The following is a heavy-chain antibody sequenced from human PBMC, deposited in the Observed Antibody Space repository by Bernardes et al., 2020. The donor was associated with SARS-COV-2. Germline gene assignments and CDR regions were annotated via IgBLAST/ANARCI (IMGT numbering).Heavy chain of an antibody. J-gene: IGHJ6*02. Sequence: SETLSLTCAVYGVSFSGYYWSWIRQPPGKGLEWIGEINHSGSTNYNPSLKSRVTISVDTSKNQFSLKLSSVTAADTAVYYCARGQQVVVAATTYYYYYGMDVWGQGTTVTVSS. V-gene: IGHV4-34*01. CDR3: ARGQQVVVAATTYYYYYGMDV. D-gene: IGHD2-15*01. CDR1: GVSFSGYY. CDR2: INHSGST.